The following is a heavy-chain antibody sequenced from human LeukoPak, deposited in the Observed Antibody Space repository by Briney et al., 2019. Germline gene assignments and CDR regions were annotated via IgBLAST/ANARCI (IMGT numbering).Heavy chain of an antibody. J-gene: IGHJ5*02. V-gene: IGHV4-39*01. CDR2: IYFSGST. CDR1: GGSISGSSDY. D-gene: IGHD2-21*01. Sequence: KTSETLSLTCTVSGGSISGSSDYWVWIRQSPGKRLEWIGSIYFSGSTHYRPSLKSRLTMSVDTPKNQFSLQLSSVTAKDTAIYYCARNSSRDCSETKCYSGGWFDTWGQGMLVTVSS. CDR3: ARNSSRDCSETKCYSGGWFDT.